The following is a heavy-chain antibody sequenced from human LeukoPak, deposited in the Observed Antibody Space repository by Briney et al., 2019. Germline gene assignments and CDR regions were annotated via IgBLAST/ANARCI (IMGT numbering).Heavy chain of an antibody. Sequence: SQTLSLTCAVSGGSISSGGYSWSWIRQPPGKGLEWIVYIYHSGSTYYNPSLKGRVTISVDRSKNQFSLKLSSVTAADTAVYYCARGAGYCSSTSCLENNWFDPWGQGTLVTVSS. CDR2: IYHSGST. J-gene: IGHJ5*02. CDR3: ARGAGYCSSTSCLENNWFDP. V-gene: IGHV4-30-2*01. D-gene: IGHD2-2*01. CDR1: GGSISSGGYS.